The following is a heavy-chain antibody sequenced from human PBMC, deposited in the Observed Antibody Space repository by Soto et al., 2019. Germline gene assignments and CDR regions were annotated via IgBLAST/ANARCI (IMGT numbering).Heavy chain of an antibody. Sequence: LRLSCAASGFTFNRYSMNWVRQAPGKGLEWVSSVTSSSSSMLYADSVKGRFTISRDDAKDSLFLQMNSLRADDTAVYYCAREADFASSGYVLDYWGQGTLVTVSS. V-gene: IGHV3-21*01. J-gene: IGHJ4*02. CDR3: AREADFASSGYVLDY. CDR2: VTSSSSSM. D-gene: IGHD3-22*01. CDR1: GFTFNRYS.